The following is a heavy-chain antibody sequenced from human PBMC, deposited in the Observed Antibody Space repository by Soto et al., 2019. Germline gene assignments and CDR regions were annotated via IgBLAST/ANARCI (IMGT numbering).Heavy chain of an antibody. D-gene: IGHD3-22*01. CDR3: AKSKGPYYYDSSGYGRGYYFDY. J-gene: IGHJ4*02. CDR2: ISGSGGST. Sequence: GGSLRLSCAASGFTFSSYAMSWVRQAPGKGLEWVSAISGSGGSTYYADSVKGRFTISRDNSKNTLYLQMNSLRAEDTAVYYCAKSKGPYYYDSSGYGRGYYFDYWGQGTLVTVSS. V-gene: IGHV3-23*01. CDR1: GFTFSSYA.